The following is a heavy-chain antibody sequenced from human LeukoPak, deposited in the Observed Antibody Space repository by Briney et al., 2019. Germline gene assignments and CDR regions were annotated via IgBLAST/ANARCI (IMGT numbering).Heavy chain of an antibody. CDR3: VRDVWGDRDSYFDY. CDR1: GFTFSSYW. J-gene: IGHJ4*02. V-gene: IGHV3-74*01. CDR2: INTDGRSTRST. Sequence: PGGSLRLSCAASGFTFSSYWMHWVRQAPGKGLVWVSRINTDGRSTRSTSYADSGTGRFTMSRDNAKNTLYLQMNSLRAEDTAVYYCVRDVWGDRDSYFDYWGQGTLVTVSS. D-gene: IGHD2-21*01.